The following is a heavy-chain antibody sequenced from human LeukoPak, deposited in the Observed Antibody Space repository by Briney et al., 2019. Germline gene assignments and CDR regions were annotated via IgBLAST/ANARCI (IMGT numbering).Heavy chain of an antibody. D-gene: IGHD6-19*01. V-gene: IGHV3-74*01. CDR2: INTDGSNI. CDR1: GFSLGRHW. Sequence: GGSLRLSCAASGFSLGRHWMHWVRQAPGKGLVWVSRINTDGSNIHYADSVKGRFTISRDNARNTLYLQMNSLRADDTAVYYCTRDNLITVAGVEFDYWGQGTLVTVSS. J-gene: IGHJ4*02. CDR3: TRDNLITVAGVEFDY.